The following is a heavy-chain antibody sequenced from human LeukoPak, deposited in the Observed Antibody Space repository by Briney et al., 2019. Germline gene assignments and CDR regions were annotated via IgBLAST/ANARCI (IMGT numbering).Heavy chain of an antibody. CDR3: ARAYDSSGPIDY. Sequence: SETLSLTCAVYGGSFSGYYWSWIRQPPGKGLEWIGEINHSGRTNYNPSLKSRVTISVDTSKNQSSLKLSSVTAADTAVYYCARAYDSSGPIDYWGQGTLVTVSS. D-gene: IGHD3-22*01. CDR2: INHSGRT. V-gene: IGHV4-34*01. CDR1: GGSFSGYY. J-gene: IGHJ4*02.